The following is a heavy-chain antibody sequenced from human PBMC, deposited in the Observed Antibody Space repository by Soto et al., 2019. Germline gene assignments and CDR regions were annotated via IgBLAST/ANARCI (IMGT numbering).Heavy chain of an antibody. CDR1: GGTFSSYA. V-gene: IGHV1-69*06. CDR2: IIPIFGTA. CDR3: AREAATYYYDSSGYYGFDY. Sequence: ASVKVSCKASGGTFSSYAISWVRQAPGQGLEWMGGIIPIFGTANYAQKFQGRVTITADKSTSTAYMELSSLRSEDTAVYYCAREAATYYYDSSGYYGFDYWGQGTRVTVSS. D-gene: IGHD3-22*01. J-gene: IGHJ4*02.